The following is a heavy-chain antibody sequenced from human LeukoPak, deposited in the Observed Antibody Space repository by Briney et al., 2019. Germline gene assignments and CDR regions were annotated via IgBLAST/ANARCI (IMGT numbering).Heavy chain of an antibody. CDR3: TGSTGSLIGCLGGV. D-gene: IGHD2-2*01. J-gene: IGHJ6*02. V-gene: IGHV3-23*01. Sequence: GGSLRLSCAASGFTFSSYAMSWLRQAPGKGLEGVSAISGSGGSTYYAYSVKGRFTISRDNSTNTLYLQMNSLRAKDTAVYYCTGSTGSLIGCLGGVWGQGTTVTVSS. CDR2: ISGSGGST. CDR1: GFTFSSYA.